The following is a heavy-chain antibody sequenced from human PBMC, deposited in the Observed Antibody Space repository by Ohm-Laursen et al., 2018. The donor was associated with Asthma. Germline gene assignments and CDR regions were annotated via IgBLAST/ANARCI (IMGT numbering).Heavy chain of an antibody. J-gene: IGHJ4*02. CDR2: GGSYYDGGLK. CDR1: GFTFRSYA. V-gene: IGHV3-30-3*01. CDR3: ARAFYRDYDILTGYMGYFDY. Sequence: SLRLSCAASGFTFRSYAMHWVRQAPGKGLEWVAVGGSYYDGGLKYYADSVNGRFTISRDNSKNTLYLQMNSLRAEDTAVYYCARAFYRDYDILTGYMGYFDYWGQGTLVTVSS. D-gene: IGHD3-9*01.